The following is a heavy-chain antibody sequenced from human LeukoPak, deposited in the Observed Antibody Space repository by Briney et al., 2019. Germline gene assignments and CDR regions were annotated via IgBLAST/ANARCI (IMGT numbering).Heavy chain of an antibody. Sequence: GGSLRLSCAASGFTFSSYAMHWVRQAPGKGLEWVAVISYDGSNKYYADSVKGRFTISTDNSNNIVYLQMNSLRAEDTAVYYCARQQSATTTFDYWGQGTLVTVSS. CDR3: ARQQSATTTFDY. V-gene: IGHV3-30*14. CDR1: GFTFSSYA. D-gene: IGHD4-17*01. J-gene: IGHJ4*02. CDR2: ISYDGSNK.